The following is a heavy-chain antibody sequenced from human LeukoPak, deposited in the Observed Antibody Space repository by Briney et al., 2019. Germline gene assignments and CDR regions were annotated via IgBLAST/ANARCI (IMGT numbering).Heavy chain of an antibody. D-gene: IGHD3-22*01. CDR2: INPSGGST. CDR1: GYXFSNYY. Sequence: ASVKVSCKASGYXFSNYYIHWVRQAPGQGREWMGIINPSGGSTRYAQKFQGRVTMTRDTSTSTVYMELSSLRSEETAVYYCARVDSYDSSGYYGYWGQGTLVTVSP. J-gene: IGHJ4*02. V-gene: IGHV1-46*01. CDR3: ARVDSYDSSGYYGY.